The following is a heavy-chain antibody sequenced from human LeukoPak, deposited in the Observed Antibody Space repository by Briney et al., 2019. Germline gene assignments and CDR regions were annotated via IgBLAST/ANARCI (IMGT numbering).Heavy chain of an antibody. CDR1: GVTFRRDV. CDR3: AKRDYGSGSYPFDY. J-gene: IGHJ4*02. D-gene: IGHD3-10*01. CDR2: ISGSGGRT. V-gene: IGHV3-23*01. Sequence: RGSLRLSCAASGVTFRRDVMSWGREAPGKGLEWGSAISGSGGRTYYSAAVKGRFTISRDNSKNTLYLQMNSLRAEDTAVYYCAKRDYGSGSYPFDYWGQGTLVTVSS.